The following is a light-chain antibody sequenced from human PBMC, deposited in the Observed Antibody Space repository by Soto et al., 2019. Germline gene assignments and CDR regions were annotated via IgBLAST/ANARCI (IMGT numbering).Light chain of an antibody. CDR2: DAS. V-gene: IGKV1-5*01. CDR3: HQYNSYPLT. CDR1: QSISSW. J-gene: IGKJ4*01. Sequence: DIQMTQSPSTLSASVGDRVTITCRASQSISSWLAWYQQKPGKAPKLLVYDASSLESGVPSRFSGSGSGTEFTLTIRSLQPDDFATYYCHQYNSYPLTFGGGTKVEIK.